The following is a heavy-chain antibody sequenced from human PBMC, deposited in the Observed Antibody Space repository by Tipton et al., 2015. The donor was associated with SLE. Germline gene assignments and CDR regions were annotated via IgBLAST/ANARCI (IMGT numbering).Heavy chain of an antibody. J-gene: IGHJ4*02. V-gene: IGHV3-9*01. Sequence: SLRLSCAASGFTFDDYAMHWVRQAPGKGLEWVSGISWNSGSIGYADSVKGRFTISRDNSKNTLYLQMNSLRAEDTAVYYCARDLGCYWGQGTLVTVSS. CDR2: ISWNSGSI. CDR1: GFTFDDYA. CDR3: ARDLGCY.